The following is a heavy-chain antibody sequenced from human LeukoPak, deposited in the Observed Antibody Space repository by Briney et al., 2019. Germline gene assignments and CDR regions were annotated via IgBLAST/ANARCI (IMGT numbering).Heavy chain of an antibody. Sequence: GGSLRLSCAASGFTFSGSAMHWVRQASGKGLEWVGRIRSKGKSYATAYAASVKGRFTISRDDSKNTAFLQMNSLKTEDTAVYYCTRHADLVDTAMGGMTDWGQGTLVTVSS. CDR1: GFTFSGSA. CDR3: TRHADLVDTAMGGMTD. J-gene: IGHJ4*02. V-gene: IGHV3-73*01. D-gene: IGHD5-18*01. CDR2: IRSKGKSYAT.